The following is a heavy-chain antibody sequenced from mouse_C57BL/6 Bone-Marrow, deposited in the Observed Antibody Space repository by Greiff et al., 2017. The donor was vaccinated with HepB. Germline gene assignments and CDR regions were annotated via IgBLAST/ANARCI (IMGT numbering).Heavy chain of an antibody. D-gene: IGHD2-4*01. CDR3: ARGWDYDYAPFAY. CDR2: IDPANGNT. V-gene: IGHV14-3*01. Sequence: VHVKQSVAELVRPGASVKLSCTASGFNIKNTYMHWVKQRPEQGLEWIGRIDPANGNTKYAPKFQGKATITADTSSNTAYLQRSSLTSEDTAIYYCARGWDYDYAPFAYWGQGTLVTVSA. CDR1: GFNIKNTY. J-gene: IGHJ3*01.